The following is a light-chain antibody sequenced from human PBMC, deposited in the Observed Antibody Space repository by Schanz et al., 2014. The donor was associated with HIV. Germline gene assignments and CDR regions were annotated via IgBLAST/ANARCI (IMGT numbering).Light chain of an antibody. CDR2: AAS. J-gene: IGKJ1*01. Sequence: IQLTQSPSFLSASVGDRVTVTCRASQDISTYLAWYQQKPGKAPNLLIYAASTLHTGVPLRFSGSGSGTDFTLTISCLQSEDFATYYCQQYYTYPRTFGQGTKVEV. V-gene: IGKV1-9*01. CDR3: QQYYTYPRT. CDR1: QDISTY.